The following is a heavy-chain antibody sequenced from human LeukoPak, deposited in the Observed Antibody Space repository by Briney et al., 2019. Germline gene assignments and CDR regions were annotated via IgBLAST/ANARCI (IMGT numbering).Heavy chain of an antibody. CDR2: INWNGGST. V-gene: IGHV3-20*04. CDR3: ARGLYSSSWYGVIYMDV. Sequence: GGSLRLSCAASGFTFDDYGMSWVRQAPGKGLEWVSGINWNGGSTGYADSVKGRFTISRDNAKNSLYLQMNSLRAEDTALYYCARGLYSSSWYGVIYMDVWGKGTTVTISS. J-gene: IGHJ6*03. CDR1: GFTFDDYG. D-gene: IGHD6-13*01.